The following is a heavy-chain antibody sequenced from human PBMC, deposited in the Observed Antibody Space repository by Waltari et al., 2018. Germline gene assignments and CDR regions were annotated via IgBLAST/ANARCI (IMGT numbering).Heavy chain of an antibody. CDR2: IHGSGRT. V-gene: IGHV4-4*02. CDR3: ARDRGRGLYLDS. Sequence: QLQLQESGPGLVKPSGTLSLTCSVSGDSVTSNYWWSWVRQPPERGLEWIGQIHGSGRTNYNPSLGSRGTISIDMSNNQFSLKVTSTTAADTAVYYCARDRGRGLYLDSWGQGTLVTVSP. J-gene: IGHJ4*02. D-gene: IGHD2-15*01. CDR1: GDSVTSNYW.